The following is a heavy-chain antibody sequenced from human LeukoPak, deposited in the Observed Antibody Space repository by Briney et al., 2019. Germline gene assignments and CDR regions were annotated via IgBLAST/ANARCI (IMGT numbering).Heavy chain of an antibody. V-gene: IGHV3-33*06. J-gene: IGHJ3*02. Sequence: GRSLRLSCAASGFTFSSYGMHWVRQAPGKGLEWVAIIWYDGTTKYYADSVKGRFTLSRDNSKNTMFLQMNSLRAEDTAVYSCAKSRTGHDAFDIGAKGTKVPVFS. D-gene: IGHD3-10*01. CDR2: IWYDGTTK. CDR1: GFTFSSYG. CDR3: AKSRTGHDAFDI.